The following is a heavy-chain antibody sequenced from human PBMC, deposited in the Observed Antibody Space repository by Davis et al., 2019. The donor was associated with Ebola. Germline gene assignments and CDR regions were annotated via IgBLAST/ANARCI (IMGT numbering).Heavy chain of an antibody. J-gene: IGHJ4*02. V-gene: IGHV3-9*01. CDR2: IGWNSGNI. CDR3: TRGGGSYSGY. D-gene: IGHD1-26*01. Sequence: SLKISCAASGFTFGHYAMHWVRQAPGKGLEWVSGIGWNSGNIGYAGSVKGRFTISRDNANNTLYLQMNSLRAEDTAIYYCTRGGGSYSGYWGQGTLVTVSS. CDR1: GFTFGHYA.